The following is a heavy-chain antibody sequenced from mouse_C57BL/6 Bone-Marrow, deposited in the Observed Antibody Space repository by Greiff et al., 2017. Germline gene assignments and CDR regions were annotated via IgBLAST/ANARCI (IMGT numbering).Heavy chain of an antibody. CDR1: GYTFTSYW. V-gene: IGHV1-61*01. CDR2: IYPSDSET. CDR3: ARWGYGSIWFAY. D-gene: IGHD1-1*01. Sequence: QQSCKASGYTFTSYWMDWVKQRPGQGLEWIGNIYPSDSETHYNQKFKDKATLTVDKSSSTAYMQLSSLTSEDSAVYYCARWGYGSIWFAYWGQGTLVTVSA. J-gene: IGHJ3*01.